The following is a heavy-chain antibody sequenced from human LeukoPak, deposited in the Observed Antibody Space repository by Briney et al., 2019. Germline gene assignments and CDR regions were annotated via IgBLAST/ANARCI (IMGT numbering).Heavy chain of an antibody. V-gene: IGHV4-59*08. CDR1: GGSISSYY. CDR3: ASYKTYYDSSGNPFDY. J-gene: IGHJ4*02. D-gene: IGHD3-22*01. CDR2: IYYSGST. Sequence: SETLSLTCTVSGGSISSYYWSWIRQPPGKGLEWIGYIYYSGSTNYNPSLKSRVTISVDTSKNQFSLKLSSVTAADTAVYYCASYKTYYDSSGNPFDYWGQGTLVTVST.